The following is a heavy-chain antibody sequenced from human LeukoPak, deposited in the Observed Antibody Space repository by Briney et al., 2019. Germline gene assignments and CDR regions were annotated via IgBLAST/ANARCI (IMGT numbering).Heavy chain of an antibody. CDR3: ARGLMLGSSFDI. D-gene: IGHD1-26*01. CDR1: GFTFSSYA. V-gene: IGHV3-23*01. CDR2: ISGSGGST. J-gene: IGHJ3*02. Sequence: GGSLRLSCAASGFTFSSYAMSWVRQAPGKGLEWVSAISGSGGSTYYADSVKGRFTISRDNSKNTLYLQMNSLRAEDTAVYYCARGLMLGSSFDIWGQGTMVTVSS.